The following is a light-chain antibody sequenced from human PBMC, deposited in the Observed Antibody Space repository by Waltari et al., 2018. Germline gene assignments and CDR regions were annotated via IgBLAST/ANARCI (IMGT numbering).Light chain of an antibody. CDR3: QQYNNWPRT. CDR2: GAS. CDR1: QSVSRN. Sequence: EIVMTQSPATLSLSPGERATLSCRASQSVSRNLAWYQQKDGQAPRLLIYGASTRAAGFPAKFSGSGSGTEFTLTISSLESEDSAVYYCQQYNNWPRTFGRGSRVDIK. V-gene: IGKV3-15*01. J-gene: IGKJ1*01.